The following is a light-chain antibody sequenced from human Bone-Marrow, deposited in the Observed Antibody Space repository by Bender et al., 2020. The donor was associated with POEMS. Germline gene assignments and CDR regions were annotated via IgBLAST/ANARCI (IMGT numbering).Light chain of an antibody. CDR1: SSDVGSYDY. J-gene: IGLJ3*02. Sequence: QSALTQPASVSGSPGQSITISCTGTSSDVGSYDYVSWYVQHPGKAPKLLIYDVSHRPSGVSNRFSGSQSGNTASLTISGLQADDAATYYCTSYASISTVFGGGTKVTVL. CDR3: TSYASISTV. CDR2: DVS. V-gene: IGLV2-14*03.